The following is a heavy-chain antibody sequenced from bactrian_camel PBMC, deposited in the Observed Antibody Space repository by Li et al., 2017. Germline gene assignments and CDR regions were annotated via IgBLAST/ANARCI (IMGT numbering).Heavy chain of an antibody. D-gene: IGHD3*01. V-gene: IGHV3S53*01. CDR3: AADPFACYSGSWLKVAGYNS. CDR2: IDSDGST. CDR1: GDAFDVSE. Sequence: HVQLVESGGGSVQAGETLRLSCAGSGDAFDVSEMGWFRQAPGKEPEGVAAIDSDGSTTIAASVKGRFTISRDDAQNTVYLQMNSLKPEDTAIYYCAADPFACYSGSWLKVAGYNSWGQGTQVTVS. J-gene: IGHJ4*01.